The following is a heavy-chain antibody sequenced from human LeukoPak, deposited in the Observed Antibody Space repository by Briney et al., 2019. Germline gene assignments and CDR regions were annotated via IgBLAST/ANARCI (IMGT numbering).Heavy chain of an antibody. V-gene: IGHV4-30-4*07. J-gene: IGHJ4*02. Sequence: NPSETLSLTCAVSGGSISSGGYSWSWIRQPPGKGLEWIGYIYYSGSTYYNPSLKSRVTISVDTSKNQFSLKLSSVTAADTAVYYCARQRVRGVIIPDFDYWGQGTLVTVSS. D-gene: IGHD3-10*01. CDR1: GGSISSGGYS. CDR2: IYYSGST. CDR3: ARQRVRGVIIPDFDY.